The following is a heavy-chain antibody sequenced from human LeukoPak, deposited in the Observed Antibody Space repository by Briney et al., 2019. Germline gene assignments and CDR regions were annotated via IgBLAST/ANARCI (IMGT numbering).Heavy chain of an antibody. CDR3: ARDLAGDLGSYFDY. D-gene: IGHD3-16*01. CDR2: ISSSSSYI. Sequence: GGSLRLSCAGSGFTFSSYSMNWVRQAPGTGLEWVSSISSSSSYIYYADSVKGRFTISRDNAKNSLYLQMNSLRAEDTAVYYCARDLAGDLGSYFDYWGQGTLVTVSS. V-gene: IGHV3-21*01. J-gene: IGHJ4*02. CDR1: GFTFSSYS.